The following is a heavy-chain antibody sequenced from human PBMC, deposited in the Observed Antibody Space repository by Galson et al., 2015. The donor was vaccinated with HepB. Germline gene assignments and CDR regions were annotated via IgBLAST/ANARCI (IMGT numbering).Heavy chain of an antibody. Sequence: CAISGDSVSSNSAAWNWIRQSPSRGLEWLGRTYYKSKWYNDYAVPVKSRITINPDTFKNQFSLQLNSVTPEDTAVYYCAREVGYSSDWYQGYYYGMDVWGQGTTVTVSS. CDR3: AREVGYSSDWYQGYYYGMDV. CDR1: GDSVSSNSAA. CDR2: TYYKSKWYN. J-gene: IGHJ6*02. V-gene: IGHV6-1*01. D-gene: IGHD6-19*01.